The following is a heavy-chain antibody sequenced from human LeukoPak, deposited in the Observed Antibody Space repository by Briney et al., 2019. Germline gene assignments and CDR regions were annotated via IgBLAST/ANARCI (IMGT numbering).Heavy chain of an antibody. V-gene: IGHV3-7*03. D-gene: IGHD6-13*01. CDR2: IKQDGSEK. Sequence: GGSLRLSCAASEFTFSSYWMSWVRQAPGKGLEWVANIKQDGSEKYYVDSVKGRFTIARDNAKNSLYLQMNSLRAEDTAVYYCARGAGSQYYHYYGMDVWGQGTTVTVSS. CDR1: EFTFSSYW. J-gene: IGHJ6*02. CDR3: ARGAGSQYYHYYGMDV.